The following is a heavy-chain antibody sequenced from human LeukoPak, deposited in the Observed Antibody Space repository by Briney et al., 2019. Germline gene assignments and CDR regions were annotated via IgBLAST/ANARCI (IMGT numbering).Heavy chain of an antibody. CDR2: ISWNSGSI. CDR3: AVANYYDIH. CDR1: GFTFDDYA. J-gene: IGHJ4*02. D-gene: IGHD3-22*01. V-gene: IGHV3-9*01. Sequence: GRSLRLSCAASGFTFDDYAMHWVRQAPGKGLEWVSGISWNSGSIGYADSVKGRFTISRDNAKNSLYLQMNSLRAEDTALYYCAVANYYDIHWGQGTLVTVSS.